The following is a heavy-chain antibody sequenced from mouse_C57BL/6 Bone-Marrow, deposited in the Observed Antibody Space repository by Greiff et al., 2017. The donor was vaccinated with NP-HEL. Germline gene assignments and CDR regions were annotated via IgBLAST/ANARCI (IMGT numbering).Heavy chain of an antibody. CDR2: ISDGGSYT. V-gene: IGHV5-4*01. D-gene: IGHD2-10*02. Sequence: EVQVVESGGGLVKPGGSLKLSCAASGFTFSSYAMSWVRQTPEKRLEWVATISDGGSYTYYPDNVKGRFTISRDNAKNNLYLQMSHLKSEDTAMYYCARYGNYVGFDYWGQGTTLTVSS. CDR1: GFTFSSYA. CDR3: ARYGNYVGFDY. J-gene: IGHJ2*01.